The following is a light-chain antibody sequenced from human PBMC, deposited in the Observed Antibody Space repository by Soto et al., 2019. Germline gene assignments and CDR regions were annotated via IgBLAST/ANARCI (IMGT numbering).Light chain of an antibody. CDR1: QSVSSSY. CDR3: QQYGSSPWT. V-gene: IGKV3-20*01. CDR2: GAS. Sequence: ILLTQSPCALSLSPGERATLSCRASQSVSSSYLAWYQQKPGQAPRLLIYGASSRATGIPDGFSGSGSGTDFTLTISRLEPEDFAVYYCQQYGSSPWTFGQGTKVDIK. J-gene: IGKJ1*01.